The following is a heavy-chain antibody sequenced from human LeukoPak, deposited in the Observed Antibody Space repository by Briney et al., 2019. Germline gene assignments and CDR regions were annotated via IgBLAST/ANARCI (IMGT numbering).Heavy chain of an antibody. D-gene: IGHD3-22*01. V-gene: IGHV4-61*02. CDR3: ARDGIRDYDSSGYPLIVAFDI. CDR1: GGSISSGSYY. CDR2: IYTSGST. Sequence: PSETLSLTCTVSGGSISSGSYYWSWIRQPAGKGLEWIGRIYTSGSTNYNPSLKSRVTISVDTSKNQFSLKLSSVTAADTAVYYCARDGIRDYDSSGYPLIVAFDIWGQGTMVTVSS. J-gene: IGHJ3*02.